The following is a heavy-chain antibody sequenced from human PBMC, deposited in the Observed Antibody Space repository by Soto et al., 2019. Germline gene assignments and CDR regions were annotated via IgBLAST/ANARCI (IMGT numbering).Heavy chain of an antibody. J-gene: IGHJ4*02. CDR2: IYYDGST. V-gene: IGHV4-59*01. Sequence: SETLSLTCTVSGDSISSFYWNWIRQPPGKGLEWIGYIYYDGSTTYNPSLKSRVTMSVDTSKNHFSLKVTSVTAADTAVYYCARDGRYNSGWSYWGQGTLVTVSS. CDR3: ARDGRYNSGWSY. CDR1: GDSISSFY. D-gene: IGHD6-19*01.